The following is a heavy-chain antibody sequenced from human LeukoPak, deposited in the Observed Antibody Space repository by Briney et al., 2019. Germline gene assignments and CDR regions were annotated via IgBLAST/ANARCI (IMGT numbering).Heavy chain of an antibody. CDR1: GGSISSSSYY. CDR2: IYYSGST. J-gene: IGHJ4*02. CDR3: ARQPYDFWSGFPHYFDY. Sequence: PSETLSLTCTVPGGSISSSSYYWGWIRQPPGKGLEWIGSIYYSGSTYYNPSLKSRVTISVDTSKNQFSLKLSFVTAADTAVYYWARQPYDFWSGFPHYFDYWGQGTLVTVSS. D-gene: IGHD3-3*01. V-gene: IGHV4-39*01.